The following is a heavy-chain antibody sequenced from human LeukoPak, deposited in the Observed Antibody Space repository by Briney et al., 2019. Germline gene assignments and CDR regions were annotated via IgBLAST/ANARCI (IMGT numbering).Heavy chain of an antibody. J-gene: IGHJ3*02. CDR3: ARDLHYGSGGSDAFDI. CDR2: INPNSGGT. CDR1: GYTFTGYY. Sequence: ASVKVSCKASGYTFTGYYMHWVRQAPGQGLEWMGWINPNSGGTNYAQKFQGWVTMTRDTSISTAYMELSRLRSDDTAVYYCARDLHYGSGGSDAFDIWGQGTMVTVSS. V-gene: IGHV1-2*04. D-gene: IGHD3-10*01.